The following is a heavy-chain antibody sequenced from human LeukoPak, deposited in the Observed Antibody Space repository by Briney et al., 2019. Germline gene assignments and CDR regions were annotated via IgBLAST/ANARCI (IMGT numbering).Heavy chain of an antibody. CDR3: ARVQERPYYDFWSGYYYFDY. CDR1: GYTFTGYY. CDR2: INPNSGGT. D-gene: IGHD3-3*01. J-gene: IGHJ4*02. Sequence: ASVKVSCKASGYTFTGYYMHWVRHAPGQGLEWMGWINPNSGGTNYAQKFQGRVTMTRDTSISTAYMELSRLRSDDTAVYYCARVQERPYYDFWSGYYYFDYWGQGTLVTVSS. V-gene: IGHV1-2*02.